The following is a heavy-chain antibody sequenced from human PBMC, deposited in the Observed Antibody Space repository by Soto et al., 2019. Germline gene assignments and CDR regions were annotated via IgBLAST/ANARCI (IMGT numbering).Heavy chain of an antibody. CDR3: ARDKITGLFDY. D-gene: IGHD2-8*02. CDR1: SDSFAAYY. J-gene: IGHJ4*02. CDR2: VNHSGSP. Sequence: SETLSLTCDVYSDSFAAYYWGWIRQPPGKGLEWIGEVNHSGSPNYNPSLKSRVTISLDTSKNQFSLKLTSVTAADTAVYYCARDKITGLFDYWGQGTLVTVSS. V-gene: IGHV4-34*01.